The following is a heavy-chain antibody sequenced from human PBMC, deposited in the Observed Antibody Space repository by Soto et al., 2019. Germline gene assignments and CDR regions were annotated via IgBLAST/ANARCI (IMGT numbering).Heavy chain of an antibody. CDR3: AKLDGSGSYYNANDY. CDR2: ISGSGGST. Sequence: GGSLRLSCAASGFTFSSYAMSWVRQAPGKGLEWVSAISGSGGSTYYADSVKGRFTISRDNSKNTLYLQMNSLRAEDTAVYYCAKLDGSGSYYNANDYWGQGTLVTVSS. CDR1: GFTFSSYA. V-gene: IGHV3-23*01. J-gene: IGHJ4*02. D-gene: IGHD3-10*01.